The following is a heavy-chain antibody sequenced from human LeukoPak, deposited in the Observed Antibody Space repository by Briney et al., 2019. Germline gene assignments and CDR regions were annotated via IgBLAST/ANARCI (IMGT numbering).Heavy chain of an antibody. CDR3: ARGRGGLLYASVDY. V-gene: IGHV1-18*01. CDR2: ISTYNGNT. D-gene: IGHD2-2*02. Sequence: ASVKVSCKASGYTFPNYGINWVRQAPGQGLEWMGWISTYNGNTNYAQKLQGRVTMTTDTSTSTAYMELRSLRSDDTAVYYCARGRGGLLYASVDYWGQGTLVTVSS. J-gene: IGHJ4*02. CDR1: GYTFPNYG.